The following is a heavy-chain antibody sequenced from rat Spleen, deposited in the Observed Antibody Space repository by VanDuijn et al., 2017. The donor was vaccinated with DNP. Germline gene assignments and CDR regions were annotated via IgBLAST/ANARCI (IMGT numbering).Heavy chain of an antibody. CDR1: GFTFSDYY. D-gene: IGHD1-1*01. V-gene: IGHV5S13*01. CDR3: ASSAGTTVDYFDF. J-gene: IGHJ2*01. CDR2: IRFDGAIT. Sequence: EVQLVESGGGLVQPGRSLKLSCAASGFTFSDYYMAWVRQAPTKGLEWVAYIRFDGAITYYGDFVKGRFTISRDNAKDTQYLQMDSLTSEDTATYYCASSAGTTVDYFDFWGQGVMVTVSS.